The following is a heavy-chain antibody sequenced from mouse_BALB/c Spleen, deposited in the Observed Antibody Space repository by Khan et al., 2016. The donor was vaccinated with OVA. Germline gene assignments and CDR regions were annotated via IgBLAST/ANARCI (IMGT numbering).Heavy chain of an antibody. J-gene: IGHJ2*01. CDR1: GFTFSSYG. Sequence: EVKLEESGGGLVQPGGSLKLSCAASGFTFSSYGMSWVRQTPDKRLELVATINSNGGSTYYPDSVKGRFTISRDNAKNTLYLQMSSLNTEDTTMYYCARMARTINWGQGTTLTVSS. CDR3: ARMARTIN. V-gene: IGHV5-6-3*01. CDR2: INSNGGST.